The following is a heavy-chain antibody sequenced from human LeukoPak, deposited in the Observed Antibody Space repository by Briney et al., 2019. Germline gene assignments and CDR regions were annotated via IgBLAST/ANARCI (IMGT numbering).Heavy chain of an antibody. CDR1: GYSINSGYY. V-gene: IGHV4-38-2*02. D-gene: IGHD5-12*01. CDR2: IYHSGST. Sequence: SETLSLTCTVSGYSINSGYYWAWIRQPPGKGLQWIGSIYHSGSTYYNPSLKSRVTISIDTSKNQFSLKLSSVTAADTAVYYCARVRSMATAYYYYYYYMDVWGKGTTVTVSS. CDR3: ARVRSMATAYYYYYYYMDV. J-gene: IGHJ6*03.